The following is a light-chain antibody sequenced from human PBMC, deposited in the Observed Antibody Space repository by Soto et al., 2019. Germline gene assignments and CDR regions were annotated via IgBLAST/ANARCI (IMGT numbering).Light chain of an antibody. CDR1: SSDVGGYNY. CDR2: EVS. J-gene: IGLJ2*01. CDR3: SSYAGSNIVI. Sequence: QSALTQPPSASGSPGQSVTISCTGTSSDVGGYNYVSWYQQHPGKAPKLIIYEVSERPSGVPDRFSGSKSGNTASLTVSGLQADDEADYYCSSYAGSNIVIFGGGTKLTVL. V-gene: IGLV2-8*01.